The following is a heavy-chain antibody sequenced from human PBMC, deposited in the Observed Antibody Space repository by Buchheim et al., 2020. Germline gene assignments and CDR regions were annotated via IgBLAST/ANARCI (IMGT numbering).Heavy chain of an antibody. CDR3: ARGYGMDV. CDR2: ISVGGTI. V-gene: IGHV3-69-1*02. Sequence: EVRLVESGGGLVQPGGSLRLSCASSGFSFSNYDMNRVRRAPGKGLEWVSSISVGGTIYYADSVKGRFTISRYNAGNSLYLQMNSLRAEDTAVYYCARGYGMDVWGQGTT. J-gene: IGHJ6*02. CDR1: GFSFSNYD.